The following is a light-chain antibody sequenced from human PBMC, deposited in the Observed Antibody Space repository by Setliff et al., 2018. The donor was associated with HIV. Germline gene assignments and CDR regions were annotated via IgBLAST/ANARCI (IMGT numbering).Light chain of an antibody. CDR1: SSDVGGYNY. J-gene: IGLJ2*01. CDR3: SSYTSSSTLYVV. V-gene: IGLV2-14*01. Sequence: QSVLTQPASVSGSPGQSITISCTGTSSDVGGYNYVSWYQQHPGKAPKLMIYDVSNRPSGVSNRFSGSKSGNTASLTISGLQAEDEADYYCSSYTSSSTLYVVFGGGTKGTVL. CDR2: DVS.